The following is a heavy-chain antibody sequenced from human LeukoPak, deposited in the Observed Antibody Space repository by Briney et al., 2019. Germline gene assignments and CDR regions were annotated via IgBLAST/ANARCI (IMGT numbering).Heavy chain of an antibody. D-gene: IGHD5-24*01. V-gene: IGHV4-61*02. CDR2: IYTSGST. Sequence: SETLSLTCTVSGYSISSGFYWGWIRQPAGKGLEWIGRIYTSGSTNYNPSLKSRVTISVDTSKNQFSLKLSSVTAADTAVYYCARANRWGLQAEKGLYYFDYWGQGTLVTVSS. J-gene: IGHJ4*02. CDR1: GYSISSGFY. CDR3: ARANRWGLQAEKGLYYFDY.